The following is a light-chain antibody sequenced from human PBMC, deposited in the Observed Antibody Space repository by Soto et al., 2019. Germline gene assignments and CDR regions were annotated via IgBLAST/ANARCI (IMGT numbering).Light chain of an antibody. J-gene: IGLJ3*02. CDR1: SSDIGSNT. CDR2: SND. Sequence: QSVLTQPPSAXXXXGQRVAMSCSGSSSDIGSNTVNWYQQLPGTAPKLLIHSNDQRPSGVPDRFSGSRSGTSASLARSGLQSEDEADYYCAAWDDRLSGWVFGGGTKLTVL. V-gene: IGLV1-44*01. CDR3: AAWDDRLSGWV.